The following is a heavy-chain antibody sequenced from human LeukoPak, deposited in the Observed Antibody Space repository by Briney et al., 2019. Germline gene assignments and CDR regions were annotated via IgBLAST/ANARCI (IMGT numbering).Heavy chain of an antibody. CDR1: GYTFTGYY. D-gene: IGHD4-17*01. V-gene: IGHV1-2*02. Sequence: VASVKVSCKASGYTFTGYYMHWVRQAPGQGLEWMGWINPNSGGTNYAQKFQGRVTMTRDTSISTAYMELSRLRSDDTVVYYCAREMTTVTTLGYWGQGTLVTVSS. CDR3: AREMTTVTTLGY. CDR2: INPNSGGT. J-gene: IGHJ4*02.